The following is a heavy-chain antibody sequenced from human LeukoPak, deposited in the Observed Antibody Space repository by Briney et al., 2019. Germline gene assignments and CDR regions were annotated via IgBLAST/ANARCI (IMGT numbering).Heavy chain of an antibody. CDR3: ARVALGNYGEFDL. V-gene: IGHV3-72*01. CDR1: GFTLSKYW. D-gene: IGHD4/OR15-4a*01. CDR2: IRNEGTRQTA. J-gene: IGHJ4*02. Sequence: PGGSLRLSCAASGFTLSKYWMHWVRQAPGKGLAWVGRIRNEGTRQTAEYAASVKGRFIISRDNSKNSLYLQMNSLKTEDTAVYHCARVALGNYGEFDLWGQGTLVTVSS.